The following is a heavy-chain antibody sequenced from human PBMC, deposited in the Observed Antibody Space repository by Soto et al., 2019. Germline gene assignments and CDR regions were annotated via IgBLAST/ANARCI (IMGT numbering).Heavy chain of an antibody. CDR1: GFTFSTYE. CDR3: VRDTMRASAAASLDY. V-gene: IGHV3-48*03. D-gene: IGHD2-2*01. J-gene: IGHJ4*02. Sequence: GGSLRLSCAASGFTFSTYEFNWVRQAPGRGLEWISYISVSGNIIKYAESVKGRFTISRDNADNSLHLHMSNLRVDDTALYFCVRDTMRASAAASLDYWSQGTLVTVSS. CDR2: ISVSGNII.